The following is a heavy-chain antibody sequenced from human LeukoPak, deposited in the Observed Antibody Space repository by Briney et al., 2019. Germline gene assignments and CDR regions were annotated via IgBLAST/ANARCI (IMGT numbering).Heavy chain of an antibody. V-gene: IGHV4-39*01. CDR1: GGSISSSSYY. J-gene: IGHJ4*02. D-gene: IGHD6-13*01. Sequence: SETLSLTRTVSGGSISSSSYYWGWIRQPPGKGLEWIGSIYYSGSTYYNPSLKSRVTISVDTSKNQFSLKLSSVTAADTAVYYCARSTIAAADPYYFDYWGQGTLVTVSS. CDR3: ARSTIAAADPYYFDY. CDR2: IYYSGST.